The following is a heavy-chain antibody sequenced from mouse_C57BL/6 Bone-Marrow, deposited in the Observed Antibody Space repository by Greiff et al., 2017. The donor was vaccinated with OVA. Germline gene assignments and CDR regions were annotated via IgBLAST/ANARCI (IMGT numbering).Heavy chain of an antibody. V-gene: IGHV3-6*01. Sequence: ESGPGLVKPSQSLSLTCSVTGYSITSGYYWNWIRQFPGNKLEWMGYISYDGSNNYNPSLKNRISITRDTSKNQFFLKLNSVTTEDTATYYCARWGDGFAYWGQGTLVTVSA. CDR1: GYSITSGYY. CDR3: ARWGDGFAY. J-gene: IGHJ3*01. CDR2: ISYDGSN.